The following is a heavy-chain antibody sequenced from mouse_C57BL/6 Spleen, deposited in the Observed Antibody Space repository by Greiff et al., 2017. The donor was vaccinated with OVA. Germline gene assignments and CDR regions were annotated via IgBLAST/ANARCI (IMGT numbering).Heavy chain of an antibody. V-gene: IGHV1-26*01. J-gene: IGHJ1*03. CDR2: INPNNGGT. D-gene: IGHD1-1*01. Sequence: EVQLQQSGPELVKPGASVKISCKASGYTFTDYYMNWVKQSHGKSLEWIGDINPNNGGTSYNQKFKGKATLTVDKSSSTAYMELRSLTSEDSAVYYCARPLLYGRSSWYFDVWGTGTTVTVSS. CDR3: ARPLLYGRSSWYFDV. CDR1: GYTFTDYY.